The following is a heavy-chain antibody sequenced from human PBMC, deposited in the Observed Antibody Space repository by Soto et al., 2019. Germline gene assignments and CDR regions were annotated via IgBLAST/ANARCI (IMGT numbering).Heavy chain of an antibody. CDR3: ARAKDIVVVPARDSGRFDP. CDR1: GFTFSDYY. D-gene: IGHD2-2*01. CDR2: ISSSGSTI. Sequence: GGSLRLSCAASGFTFSDYYMSWIRQAPGKGLEWVSYISSSGSTIYYADSVKGRFTISRDNAKNSLYLQMNSLRAEDTAVYYCARAKDIVVVPARDSGRFDPWGQGTLVTVSS. J-gene: IGHJ5*02. V-gene: IGHV3-11*01.